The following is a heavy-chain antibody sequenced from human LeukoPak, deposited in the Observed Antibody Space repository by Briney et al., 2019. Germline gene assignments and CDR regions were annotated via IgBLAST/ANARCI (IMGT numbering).Heavy chain of an antibody. D-gene: IGHD3-22*01. CDR1: GFTFSSYW. CDR2: IKQDGSEK. V-gene: IGHV3-7*01. CDR3: ATYPLRNYYDSSGYLKY. J-gene: IGHJ4*02. Sequence: PGGSLRLSCAASGFTFSSYWMSWVRQAPGKGLGWVANIKQDGSEKYYVDSVKGRFTISRDNAKNSLYLQMNSLRAEDTAVYYCATYPLRNYYDSSGYLKYWGQGTLVTVSS.